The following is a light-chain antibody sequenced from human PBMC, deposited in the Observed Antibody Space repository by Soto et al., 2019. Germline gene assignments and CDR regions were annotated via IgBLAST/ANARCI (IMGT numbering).Light chain of an antibody. Sequence: EIVMTQSPATLSVSPGERATLSCRASQCVSSNLAWYQQKPGQAPRLLIYGASTRATGIPARFSGSGSGTELTLTISSLQSEDFAVYYCQQYNNWPPYTFGQGTKLEIK. CDR1: QCVSSN. J-gene: IGKJ2*01. CDR2: GAS. V-gene: IGKV3-15*01. CDR3: QQYNNWPPYT.